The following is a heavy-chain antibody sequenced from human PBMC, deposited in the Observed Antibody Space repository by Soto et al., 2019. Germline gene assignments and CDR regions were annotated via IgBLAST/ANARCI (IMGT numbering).Heavy chain of an antibody. D-gene: IGHD2-21*02. CDR2: IKTDGSKT. Sequence: EVYLEESGGGLAQPGESLGLSCLASGFPFTNYWMHWVRQAPGKGLEWVARIKTDGSKTSYAESVKGRFTISRDNAKNTLHLQMNSLRVDDTAVYYCVRAVTATPDYWGQGTLVTVSS. J-gene: IGHJ4*02. CDR3: VRAVTATPDY. V-gene: IGHV3-74*01. CDR1: GFPFTNYW.